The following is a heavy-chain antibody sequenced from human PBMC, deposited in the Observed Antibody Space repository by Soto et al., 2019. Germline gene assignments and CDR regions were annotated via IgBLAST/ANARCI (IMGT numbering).Heavy chain of an antibody. Sequence: ASVKVSFKASGYTFTSYDINWVRQATGQGLEWMGWMNPNSGNTGYAQKFQGRVTMTRNTSISTAYMELSSLRSEDTAVYYCARGLYSSGWYHYYGMDVWGQGTTVTVSS. CDR2: MNPNSGNT. D-gene: IGHD6-19*01. CDR3: ARGLYSSGWYHYYGMDV. J-gene: IGHJ6*02. V-gene: IGHV1-8*01. CDR1: GYTFTSYD.